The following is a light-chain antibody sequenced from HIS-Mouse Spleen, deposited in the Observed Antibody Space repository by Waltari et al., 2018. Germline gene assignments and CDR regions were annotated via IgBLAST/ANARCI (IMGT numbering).Light chain of an antibody. J-gene: IGLJ3*02. Sequence: QSALTQPASASGSPGQSITISSTGTSSDVGSYNLVSWYQQHPGKAPKLMIYEGSTRPSGVSNRFSGSKSGNTASLTISGLQAEDEADYYCCSYAGSSTWVFGGGTKLTVL. CDR3: CSYAGSSTWV. CDR1: SSDVGSYNL. V-gene: IGLV2-23*01. CDR2: EGS.